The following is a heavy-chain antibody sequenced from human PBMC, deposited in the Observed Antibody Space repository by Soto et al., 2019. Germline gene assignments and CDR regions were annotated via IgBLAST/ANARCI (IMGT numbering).Heavy chain of an antibody. CDR3: ARGGTTVTG. Sequence: SETLSLTWTVSGGSISSSSYCWGSIRQPPGKGLEWIGYIYYSGSTYYNPSLKSRVTISVDTSKNQFSLKLSSVTAADTAVYYCARGGTTVTGWGQGTLVTVSS. V-gene: IGHV4-39*07. CDR1: GGSISSSSYC. J-gene: IGHJ4*02. D-gene: IGHD4-4*01. CDR2: IYYSGST.